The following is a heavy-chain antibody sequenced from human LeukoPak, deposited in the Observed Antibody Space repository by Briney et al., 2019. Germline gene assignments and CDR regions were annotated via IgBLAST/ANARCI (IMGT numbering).Heavy chain of an antibody. J-gene: IGHJ4*02. CDR1: GGSFSGYY. Sequence: SETLSLTCAVYGGSFSGYYWSWIRQPPGKGLEWIGEINHSGNTNYNPSLKSRVTISVDTSKNQFSLKLSSVTAADTAVYYCARGRYSYGFDYWGQGTLVTVSS. D-gene: IGHD5-18*01. CDR3: ARGRYSYGFDY. CDR2: INHSGNT. V-gene: IGHV4-34*01.